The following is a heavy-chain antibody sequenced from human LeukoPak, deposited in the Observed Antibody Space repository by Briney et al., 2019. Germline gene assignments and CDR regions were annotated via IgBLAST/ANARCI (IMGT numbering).Heavy chain of an antibody. V-gene: IGHV3-21*01. CDR2: IAGSSGYI. J-gene: IGHJ4*02. Sequence: NPGGSLRLSCAASGFTFSSYTMNWVRQAPGKGLEWVSSIAGSSGYISYADSVKGRFTISRDNAKNTLYLQMNSLRAEDTAVYYCARDRYCSSASCYGGDYWGQGTLVTVSS. D-gene: IGHD2-2*01. CDR1: GFTFSSYT. CDR3: ARDRYCSSASCYGGDY.